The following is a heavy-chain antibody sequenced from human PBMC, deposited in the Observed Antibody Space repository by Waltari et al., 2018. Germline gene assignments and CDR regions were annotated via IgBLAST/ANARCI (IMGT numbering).Heavy chain of an antibody. J-gene: IGHJ4*02. CDR3: ARDHSGSYSGPFGY. Sequence: EVQLVETGGGLIQPGGSLRLSCAASGFTVSRNYMNWVRQAPGKGLEWVSVIYSGGSTYYADSVKGRFTISRDNSKNTLYLQMNSLRAEDTAVYYCARDHSGSYSGPFGYWGQGTLVTVSS. V-gene: IGHV3-53*02. CDR2: IYSGGST. CDR1: GFTVSRNY. D-gene: IGHD1-26*01.